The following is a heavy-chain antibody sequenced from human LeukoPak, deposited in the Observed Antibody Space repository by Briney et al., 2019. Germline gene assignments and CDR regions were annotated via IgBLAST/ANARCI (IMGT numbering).Heavy chain of an antibody. Sequence: HPGGSLRLSCAASGFTFSSYSMSWVRQAPGKGLEWVSIISSGGDPYYADSVKGRFTISRDNSKNTLYLQMSSLRAEDTAVYYCAKGGRAVAGPDYWGQGTLVTVST. CDR2: ISSGGDP. CDR3: AKGGRAVAGPDY. D-gene: IGHD6-19*01. CDR1: GFTFSSYS. V-gene: IGHV3-23*01. J-gene: IGHJ4*02.